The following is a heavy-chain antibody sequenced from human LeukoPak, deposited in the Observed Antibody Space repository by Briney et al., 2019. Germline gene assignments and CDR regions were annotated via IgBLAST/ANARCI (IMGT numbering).Heavy chain of an antibody. V-gene: IGHV3-21*01. D-gene: IGHD3-22*01. CDR1: GFTFSSYS. CDR3: ARAAHDSSGYYYYLDY. J-gene: IGHJ4*02. Sequence: PGGSLRLSCAASGFTFSSYSMNWVRQAPGKGLEWVSSISSSSSYIYYADSVKGRFTISRDNAKNSLYLQMNSLRAEDTAVYYCARAAHDSSGYYYYLDYWGQGTLVTVSS. CDR2: ISSSSSYI.